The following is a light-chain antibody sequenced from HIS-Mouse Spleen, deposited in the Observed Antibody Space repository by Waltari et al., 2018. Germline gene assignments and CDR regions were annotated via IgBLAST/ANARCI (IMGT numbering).Light chain of an antibody. CDR3: SSYTSGSPYVV. CDR2: EVI. V-gene: IGLV2-14*01. Sequence: QSALTQPASVSGSPGQSITISCTGTSSDVGGYNYASWYQQHPGKATKLMIYEVINPPAGVSNRFSGSKSGNAASLTISGLQAEDEADYYCSSYTSGSPYVVFGGGTKLTVL. J-gene: IGLJ2*01. CDR1: SSDVGGYNY.